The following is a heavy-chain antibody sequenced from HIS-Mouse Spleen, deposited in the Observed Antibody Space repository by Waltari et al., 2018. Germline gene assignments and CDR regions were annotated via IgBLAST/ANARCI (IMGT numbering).Heavy chain of an antibody. CDR3: AKDVLVVINSSAFDI. Sequence: QVQLVESGGGVVQPGRSLRLSCAASGFTFSSYGMHWVRQAPGKGLEWVAVVCWEGSNKYYADSVNGRFIISRDNSKNTLYLQMNSLRAEDTAVYYCAKDVLVVINSSAFDIWGPGTMVTVSS. V-gene: IGHV3-33*06. D-gene: IGHD3-22*01. J-gene: IGHJ3*02. CDR2: VCWEGSNK. CDR1: GFTFSSYG.